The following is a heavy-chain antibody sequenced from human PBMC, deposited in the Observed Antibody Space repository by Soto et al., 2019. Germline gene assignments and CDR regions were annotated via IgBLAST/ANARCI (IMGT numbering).Heavy chain of an antibody. Sequence: SETLSLTCAVYGGSFSGYYWSWIRQPPGKGLEWIGEINHSGSTNYNPSLKSRVTISVDTSKNQFSLKLSSVTAADTAVYYCARRTAFHYDFWSGYYRGGWFDPWGQGTLVTVSS. CDR2: INHSGST. J-gene: IGHJ5*02. V-gene: IGHV4-34*01. CDR3: ARRTAFHYDFWSGYYRGGWFDP. D-gene: IGHD3-3*01. CDR1: GGSFSGYY.